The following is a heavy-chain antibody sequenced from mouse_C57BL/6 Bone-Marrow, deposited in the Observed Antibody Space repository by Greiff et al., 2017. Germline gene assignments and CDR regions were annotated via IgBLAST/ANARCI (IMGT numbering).Heavy chain of an antibody. Sequence: QVQLQQSGAELARPGASVKLSCKASGYTFTSYGMSWVKQRTGQGLEWIGEIYPRSGNTYYNEKFKGKATLTADKSSSTAYMELRSLTSEDSAVYFCARSRYYGSNFDYWGQGTTLTVSS. D-gene: IGHD1-1*01. J-gene: IGHJ2*01. CDR2: IYPRSGNT. V-gene: IGHV1-81*01. CDR1: GYTFTSYG. CDR3: ARSRYYGSNFDY.